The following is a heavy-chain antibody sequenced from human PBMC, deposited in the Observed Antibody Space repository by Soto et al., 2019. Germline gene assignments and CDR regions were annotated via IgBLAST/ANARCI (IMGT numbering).Heavy chain of an antibody. V-gene: IGHV4-34*01. CDR2: FHHSGST. CDR3: ARGFSIILRYTPGGNAFDY. J-gene: IGHJ4*02. CDR1: CGSFSGYY. D-gene: IGHD3-9*01. Sequence: SETLSLTCAVYCGSFSGYYWSWIRQPPGKGLEWIGEFHHSGSTNYNPSLKSRVTISVDTSKNQFSLKLSSVTAADTAVYYCARGFSIILRYTPGGNAFDYWGQGTLVTVSS.